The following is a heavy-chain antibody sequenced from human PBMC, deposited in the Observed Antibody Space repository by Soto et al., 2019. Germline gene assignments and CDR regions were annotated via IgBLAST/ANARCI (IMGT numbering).Heavy chain of an antibody. D-gene: IGHD3-16*01. CDR1: GFKFSNYA. J-gene: IGHJ4*02. Sequence: GGSLRLSCAASGFKFSNYAMSWVRQAPGKGLEWVSLISATGGGTYYADSVKGRFTIPRDNSHNTLYLQVHSLTAEDTAVYYCAKDRRAGGNSAFYFDFWGQGAQVTVSS. CDR3: AKDRRAGGNSAFYFDF. CDR2: ISATGGGT. V-gene: IGHV3-23*01.